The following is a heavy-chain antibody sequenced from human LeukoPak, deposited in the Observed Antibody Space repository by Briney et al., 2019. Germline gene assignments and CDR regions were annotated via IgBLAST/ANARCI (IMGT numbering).Heavy chain of an antibody. V-gene: IGHV3-66*03. CDR2: IYSDNT. D-gene: IGHD3-10*02. Sequence: GGSLRLSCTVSGFTVSSNSMSWVRQAPGKGLEWVSFIYSDNTHYSDSVKGRFTISRDNSKNTLYLQMNSLRVEDTAIYYCTRGMLRQPPDYWGQGTLVTVSS. CDR1: GFTVSSNS. CDR3: TRGMLRQPPDY. J-gene: IGHJ4*02.